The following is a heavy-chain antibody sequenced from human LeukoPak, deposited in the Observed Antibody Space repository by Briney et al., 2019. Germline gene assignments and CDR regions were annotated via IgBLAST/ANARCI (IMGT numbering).Heavy chain of an antibody. CDR2: ISWNSGSI. J-gene: IGHJ3*02. Sequence: PGGSLRLSCAASGFTFDDYAMHWVRQAPGKGLEWVSGISWNSGSIGYADSVKGRFTISRDNAKNSLYLQMNSLRVEDMALYYCAKALWGTLAFDIWGQGTMVTVSS. V-gene: IGHV3-9*03. CDR3: AKALWGTLAFDI. CDR1: GFTFDDYA. D-gene: IGHD3-16*01.